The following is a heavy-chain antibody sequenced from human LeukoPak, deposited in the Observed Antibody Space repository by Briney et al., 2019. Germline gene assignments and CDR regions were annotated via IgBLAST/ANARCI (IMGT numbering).Heavy chain of an antibody. J-gene: IGHJ5*02. V-gene: IGHV5-51*01. CDR1: GYSFTSYW. D-gene: IGHD1-26*01. Sequence: MPGESLKISCKGSGYSFTSYWIGWVRQMPGKGLEWMGIIYPGDSDTRYSPSFQGQVTISVDKSINTAYLQWSSLKASDTGMYYCARGVGAKLRGAWFDPWGQGTLVIVSS. CDR3: ARGVGAKLRGAWFDP. CDR2: IYPGDSDT.